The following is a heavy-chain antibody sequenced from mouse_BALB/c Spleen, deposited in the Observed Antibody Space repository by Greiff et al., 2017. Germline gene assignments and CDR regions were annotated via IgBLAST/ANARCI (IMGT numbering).Heavy chain of an antibody. J-gene: IGHJ2*01. CDR1: GYTFTSYT. Sequence: QVQLKQSGAELARPGASVKLSCKASGYTFTSYTMHWVKQRPGQGLEWIGYINPSSGYTNYNQKFKDKATLTADKSSSTAYMQLSSLTSEDSAVYYCAIYDYEGCWGQGTTLTVSS. CDR3: AIYDYEGC. D-gene: IGHD2-4*01. CDR2: INPSSGYT. V-gene: IGHV1-4*01.